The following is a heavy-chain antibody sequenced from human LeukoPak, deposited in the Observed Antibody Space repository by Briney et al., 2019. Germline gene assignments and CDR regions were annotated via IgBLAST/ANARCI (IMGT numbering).Heavy chain of an antibody. CDR1: GFNFSSYE. Sequence: GGSLRLSCAASGFNFSSYEMNWVRQAPGKGLEWVSYISSSGSIMYSADSVKGRFTISRDNAKNSLFLEMSSLRADDTAVYFCARDVEGGTFDIWGQGTTVTVSS. D-gene: IGHD3-16*01. CDR3: ARDVEGGTFDI. CDR2: ISSSGSIM. V-gene: IGHV3-48*03. J-gene: IGHJ3*02.